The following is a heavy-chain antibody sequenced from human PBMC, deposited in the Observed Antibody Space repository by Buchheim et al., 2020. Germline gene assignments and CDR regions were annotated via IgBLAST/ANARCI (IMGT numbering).Heavy chain of an antibody. CDR1: GFTFSNYA. J-gene: IGHJ6*02. D-gene: IGHD1-1*01. Sequence: EVQLLESGGGLVQPGGFLTLSCAVSGFTFSNYAMNWVRQAPGKGLHWVSSISYGGVGTYYADSVKGRFTISRDNSKNTLYLQMNSLRAEDTAIYYCTKVERQRVSFYYYGMDVWGQGTT. CDR2: ISYGGVGT. V-gene: IGHV3-23*01. CDR3: TKVERQRVSFYYYGMDV.